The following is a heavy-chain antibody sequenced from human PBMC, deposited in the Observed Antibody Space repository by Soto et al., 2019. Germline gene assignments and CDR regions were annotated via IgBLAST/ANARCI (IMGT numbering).Heavy chain of an antibody. V-gene: IGHV3-23*01. Sequence: GGSLRLSCAASGFTFSSYAMSWVRQAPGKGLEWVSAISGSGGSTYYADSVKGRFTISRDNSKNTLYLQMNSLRAEDTAVYYCANLMGRGYYDSSGPGVSGNGMDVWGQGTTVTVSS. D-gene: IGHD3-22*01. CDR1: GFTFSSYA. CDR2: ISGSGGST. CDR3: ANLMGRGYYDSSGPGVSGNGMDV. J-gene: IGHJ6*02.